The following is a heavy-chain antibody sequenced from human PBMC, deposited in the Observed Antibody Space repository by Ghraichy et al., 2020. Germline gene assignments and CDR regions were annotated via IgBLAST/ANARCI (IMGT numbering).Heavy chain of an antibody. V-gene: IGHV4-59*01. D-gene: IGHD6-19*01. CDR2: IYYSGST. Sequence: SQTLSLTCTVSGGSISSYYWSWIRQPPGKGLEWIGYIYYSGSTNYNPSLKSRVTISVDTSKNQFSLKLSSVTAADTAVYYCARDQSVAGNYYYYYYGMDVWGQGTTVTVSS. J-gene: IGHJ6*02. CDR3: ARDQSVAGNYYYYYYGMDV. CDR1: GGSISSYY.